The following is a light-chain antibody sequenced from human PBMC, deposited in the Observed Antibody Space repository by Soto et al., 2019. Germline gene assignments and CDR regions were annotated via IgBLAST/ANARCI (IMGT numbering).Light chain of an antibody. CDR3: GTWDSSLSAGV. Sequence: QSVLTKPPSVSAAPGQTVTISCSGSSSNIGNNYVSWYQQLPGTAPKVLIYDNNKRPSGIPDRSSGSKSGTSATLCITGLQTGDEADYYCGTWDSSLSAGVFSEGTKLTVL. V-gene: IGLV1-51*01. CDR2: DNN. J-gene: IGLJ3*02. CDR1: SSNIGNNY.